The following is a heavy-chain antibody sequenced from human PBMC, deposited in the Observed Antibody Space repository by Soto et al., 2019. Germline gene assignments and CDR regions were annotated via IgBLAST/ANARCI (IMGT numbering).Heavy chain of an antibody. J-gene: IGHJ3*02. D-gene: IGHD6-6*01. CDR1: GFTFSDYY. V-gene: IGHV3-11*01. Sequence: GGSLRLSCAASGFTFSDYYMSWIRQAPGKGLEWVSYISSSGSTIYYADSVKGRFTISRDNAKNSLYLQMNSLRAEDTAVYYCAREPQGGQLVYDAFDIWGQGTMVTVSS. CDR2: ISSSGSTI. CDR3: AREPQGGQLVYDAFDI.